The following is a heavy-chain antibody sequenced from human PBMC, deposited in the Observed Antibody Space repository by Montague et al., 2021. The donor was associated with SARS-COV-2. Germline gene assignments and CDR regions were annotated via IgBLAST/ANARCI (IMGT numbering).Heavy chain of an antibody. CDR3: ARPGSSEFQFEF. V-gene: IGHV4-39*01. D-gene: IGHD3-10*01. CDR2: IYYTGST. Sequence: SETLSLTCTVYGGSLSSSVYYWAWIRQPPGKGLEWIVSIYYTGSTYYNPSLKSRVTLSVDTSKNRFSLRLYSVTAADTAVYFCARPGSSEFQFEFWGQGNLVAVSS. CDR1: GGSLSSSVYY. J-gene: IGHJ4*02.